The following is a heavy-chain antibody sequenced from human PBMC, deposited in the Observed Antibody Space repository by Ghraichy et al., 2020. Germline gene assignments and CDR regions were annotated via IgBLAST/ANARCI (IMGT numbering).Heavy chain of an antibody. D-gene: IGHD3-16*01. J-gene: IGHJ3*01. CDR3: ARDKAMGHNFWGDAFDL. V-gene: IGHV3-21*01. CDR1: GFTFSSYT. Sequence: LSLTCAATGFTFSSYTMNCVRQAPGKGLEWVSSISSTNDYIYYIDAVRGRFTISRDTVKRSLILQMNSLRPEDTAVYYCARDKAMGHNFWGDAFDLWGQGTQVTVSS. CDR2: ISSTNDYI.